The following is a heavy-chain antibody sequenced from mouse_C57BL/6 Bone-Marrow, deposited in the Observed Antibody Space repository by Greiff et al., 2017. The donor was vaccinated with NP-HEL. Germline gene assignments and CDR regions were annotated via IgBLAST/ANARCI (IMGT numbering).Heavy chain of an antibody. CDR2: IYPGDGDT. Sequence: QVQLQQSGPELVKPGASVKISCKASGYAFSSSWMNWVKQRPGKGLEWIGRIYPGDGDTNYNGKFKGKATLTADKSSSSAYMQLSSLTSEDSAVYFCAIRYYYGSSYPYYFDYWGQGTTLTVSS. CDR1: GYAFSSSW. J-gene: IGHJ2*01. V-gene: IGHV1-82*01. D-gene: IGHD1-1*01. CDR3: AIRYYYGSSYPYYFDY.